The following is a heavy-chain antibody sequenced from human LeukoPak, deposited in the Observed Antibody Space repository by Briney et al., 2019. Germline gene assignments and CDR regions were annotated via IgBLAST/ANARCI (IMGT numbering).Heavy chain of an antibody. D-gene: IGHD6-13*01. CDR2: IKPDGTTK. CDR1: GFPFSSYS. Sequence: PGGSLRLSCAASGFPFSSYSMTRVRQAPGKGLEWVANIKPDGTTKFYVDSVKGRFTISRDNALNSLYLQMNSLRAEDTAIYYCARSIPYGTTWYGRSDYWGQGTLVTVSS. V-gene: IGHV3-7*03. CDR3: ARSIPYGTTWYGRSDY. J-gene: IGHJ4*02.